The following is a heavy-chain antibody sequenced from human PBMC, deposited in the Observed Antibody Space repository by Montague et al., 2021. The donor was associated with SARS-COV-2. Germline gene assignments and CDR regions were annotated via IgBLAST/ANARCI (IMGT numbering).Heavy chain of an antibody. J-gene: IGHJ2*01. CDR3: AKEGMGGGYFDL. CDR1: GFNFGDSA. Sequence: SLRLSCAASGFNFGDSAMHWVRQAPGKGLAWVSGISWNSGSIGYADSVKGRFTISRDNAKNSLYLQMNSLRAEDTALYYCAKEGMGGGYFDLWGRGTLVTVSS. CDR2: ISWNSGSI. D-gene: IGHD1-26*01. V-gene: IGHV3-9*01.